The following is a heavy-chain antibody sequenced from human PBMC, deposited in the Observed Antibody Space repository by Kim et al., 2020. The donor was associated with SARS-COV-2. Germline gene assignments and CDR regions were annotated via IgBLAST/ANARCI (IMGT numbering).Heavy chain of an antibody. CDR1: GFTFSSYS. CDR2: ISSSSSYI. J-gene: IGHJ3*02. CDR3: ASSKVVPAATPPYAFDI. V-gene: IGHV3-21*04. Sequence: GGSLRLSCAASGFTFSSYSMNWVRQAPGKGLEWVSSISSSSSYIYYADSLKGRFTISRDNAKNSLYLQMNSLRAEDTAVYYCASSKVVPAATPPYAFDIRGHGTMVTVSS. D-gene: IGHD2-2*01.